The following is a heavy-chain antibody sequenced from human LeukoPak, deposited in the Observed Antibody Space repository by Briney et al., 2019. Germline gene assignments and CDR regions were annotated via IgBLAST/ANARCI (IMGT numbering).Heavy chain of an antibody. D-gene: IGHD6-13*01. J-gene: IGHJ3*02. CDR1: GYTFTGYS. CDR2: INPKSGGT. Sequence: SVKVCCKASGYTFTGYSMHWVRQAPGQGLEWMGWINPKSGGTNYAQKYQGWVTMTRDTSISTAYMELSRLRSDDTAVYYCARGRIAAAGTGAFDIWGQGTMVTVSS. V-gene: IGHV1-2*04. CDR3: ARGRIAAAGTGAFDI.